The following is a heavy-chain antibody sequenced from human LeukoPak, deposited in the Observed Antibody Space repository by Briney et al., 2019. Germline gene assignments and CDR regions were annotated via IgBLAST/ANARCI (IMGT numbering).Heavy chain of an antibody. D-gene: IGHD7-27*01. CDR3: ARRVSLGRSRTDASDI. J-gene: IGHJ3*02. CDR2: INPNSGGT. CDR1: GYTFTGYY. Sequence: ASVKVSCKASGYTFTGYYMHWVRQAPGQGLEWMGWINPNSGGTNYAQKFQGRVTMTRDTSISTAYMELSRLRSDDTAVYYCARRVSLGRSRTDASDIWGQGTMVTVSS. V-gene: IGHV1-2*02.